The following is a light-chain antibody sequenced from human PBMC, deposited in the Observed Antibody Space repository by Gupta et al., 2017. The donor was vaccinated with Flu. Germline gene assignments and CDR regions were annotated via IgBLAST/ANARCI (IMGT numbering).Light chain of an antibody. Sequence: DIVITKYPASLAVALGERATINCRSSQSVLYSSNNKNYIAWYQQKPGQPPKVLIYWASTRESGVPDRFSGSAAAAEFPLTINSHRAEDVAVYYCQQYYNTPYTFGQGTKLEIK. CDR2: WAS. V-gene: IGKV4-1*01. J-gene: IGKJ2*01. CDR3: QQYYNTPYT. CDR1: QSVLYSSNNKNY.